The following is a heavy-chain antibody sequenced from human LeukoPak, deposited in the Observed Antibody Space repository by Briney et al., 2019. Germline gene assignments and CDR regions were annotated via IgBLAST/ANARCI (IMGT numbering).Heavy chain of an antibody. J-gene: IGHJ4*02. Sequence: SETLSLTCSVSGDYISDYYWSWLRQPPGKGLEWIGHVSYSGSTNYNPSLRGRITMSVDTSKNQFSLKLSSVTAADTAVYYCARGRYSWNYGVVFDYWGQGTLVTVSS. V-gene: IGHV4-59*01. CDR3: ARGRYSWNYGVVFDY. CDR2: VSYSGST. D-gene: IGHD1-26*01. CDR1: GDYISDYY.